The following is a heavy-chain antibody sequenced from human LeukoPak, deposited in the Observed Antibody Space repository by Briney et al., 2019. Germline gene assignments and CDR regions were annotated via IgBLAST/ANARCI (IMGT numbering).Heavy chain of an antibody. CDR1: GFTFSSYA. Sequence: GGSLRLSCAASGFTFSSYAMYWVRQAPGKGLEWVSVIYSGGSTYYADSVKGRFTISRDNSKNTLYLQMNSLRAEDTAVYYCARRIAVRNCSGGSCYINYYYMDVWGKGTTVTTSS. V-gene: IGHV3-66*04. CDR2: IYSGGST. D-gene: IGHD2-15*01. J-gene: IGHJ6*03. CDR3: ARRIAVRNCSGGSCYINYYYMDV.